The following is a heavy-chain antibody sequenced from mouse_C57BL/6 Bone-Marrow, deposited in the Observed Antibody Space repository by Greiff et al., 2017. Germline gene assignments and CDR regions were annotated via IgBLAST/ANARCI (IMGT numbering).Heavy chain of an antibody. CDR2: IYPRSGNT. V-gene: IGHV1-81*01. J-gene: IGHJ1*03. CDR1: GYTFTSYG. CDR3: AGITTVVATPYWYFDV. D-gene: IGHD1-1*01. Sequence: VQLQQSGAELARPGASVKLSCKASGYTFTSYGISWVKQRTGQGLEWIGEIYPRSGNTYYNEKFKGKATLTADKSSSTAYMELRSLTSEDSAVYFCAGITTVVATPYWYFDVWGTGTTVTVSS.